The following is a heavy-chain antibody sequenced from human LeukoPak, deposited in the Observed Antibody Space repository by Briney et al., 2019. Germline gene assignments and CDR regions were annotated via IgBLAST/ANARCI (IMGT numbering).Heavy chain of an antibody. V-gene: IGHV3-48*02. Sequence: GGSQRLSCAASGFTFSSYSMHWVRQAPAKGLEGVSYISSSSSTIYYADSVTGRFTISRDNAKNSLYLPMNSLRDEDTAVYYCARDLQFEADYGDYGAFDIWGQGTMVTVSS. CDR1: GFTFSSYS. CDR2: ISSSSSTI. J-gene: IGHJ3*02. CDR3: ARDLQFEADYGDYGAFDI. D-gene: IGHD4-17*01.